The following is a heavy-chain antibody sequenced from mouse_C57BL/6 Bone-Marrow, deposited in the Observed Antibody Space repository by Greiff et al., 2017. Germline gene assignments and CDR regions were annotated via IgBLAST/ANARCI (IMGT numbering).Heavy chain of an antibody. CDR1: GFNIKDDY. CDR2: IDPENGDT. Sequence: VQLQQSGAELVRPGASVKLSCTASGFNIKDDYMHWVKQRPEQGLEWIGWIDPENGDTEYASKFQGKATIPADTSSNTAYLQLSSLTSEDTAVYYCTTAAYGYDGVAYWGQGTLVTVSA. J-gene: IGHJ3*01. V-gene: IGHV14-4*01. CDR3: TTAAYGYDGVAY. D-gene: IGHD2-2*01.